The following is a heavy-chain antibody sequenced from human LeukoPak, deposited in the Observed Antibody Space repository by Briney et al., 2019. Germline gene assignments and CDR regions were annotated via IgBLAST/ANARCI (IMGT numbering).Heavy chain of an antibody. CDR1: GFTFSSYA. Sequence: NPGRSLRLPCAASGFTFSSYAMHWVRQAPGKGLEWVAVISYDGSNKYYADSVKGRFTISRDNSKNTLYLQMNSLRAEDTAVYYCAREYSSSWYGYFDYWGQGTLVTVSS. CDR3: AREYSSSWYGYFDY. CDR2: ISYDGSNK. J-gene: IGHJ4*02. D-gene: IGHD6-13*01. V-gene: IGHV3-30-3*01.